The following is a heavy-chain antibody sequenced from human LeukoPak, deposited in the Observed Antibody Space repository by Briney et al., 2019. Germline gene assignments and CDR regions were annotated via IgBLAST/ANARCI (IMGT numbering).Heavy chain of an antibody. V-gene: IGHV3-23*01. J-gene: IGHJ4*02. CDR2: ISGSAIST. CDR1: GFIFSGSW. D-gene: IGHD3-9*01. CDR3: AKGDNNILTGYYNSFDS. Sequence: GGSLRLSCTASGFIFSGSWMAWIRQAPGKGLEWVSSISGSAISTYYADSVKGRFTISRDNSRNTLYLQMNSLRAEDTALFYCAKGDNNILTGYYNSFDSWGQGTLVTVSS.